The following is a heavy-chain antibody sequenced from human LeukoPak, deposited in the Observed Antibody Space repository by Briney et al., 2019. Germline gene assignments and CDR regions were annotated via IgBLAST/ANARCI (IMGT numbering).Heavy chain of an antibody. CDR2: ISSDGRVG. Sequence: GGSLRLSCAASGFTFSSYAMHWVRQAPGKGLEWVSHISSDGRVGTYLDSVRGRFAMSRDNAKNFPFLQMNGLRAEDTAVYYCARDTLNGPFVISLDFWGQGALVTVSS. D-gene: IGHD3-9*01. CDR1: GFTFSSYA. J-gene: IGHJ4*02. V-gene: IGHV3-48*03. CDR3: ARDTLNGPFVISLDF.